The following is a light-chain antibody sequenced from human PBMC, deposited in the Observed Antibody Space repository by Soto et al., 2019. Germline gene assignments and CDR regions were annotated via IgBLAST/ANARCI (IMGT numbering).Light chain of an antibody. CDR2: EVT. CDR1: SNDIGAYNY. V-gene: IGLV2-14*01. Sequence: QSALTQPAFVSGSPGQSITISCTGTSNDIGAYNYVSWYQQHPGKSPKLMVYEVTNRPSGISIRFSGSKSGSAASLTISGLQAEDEADYYCSSYSSISHWVFGGGTKVTVL. J-gene: IGLJ3*02. CDR3: SSYSSISHWV.